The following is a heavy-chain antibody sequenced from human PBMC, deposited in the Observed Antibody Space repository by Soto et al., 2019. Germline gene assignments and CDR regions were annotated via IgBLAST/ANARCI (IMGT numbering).Heavy chain of an antibody. V-gene: IGHV4-30-4*01. Sequence: QVQLQESGPGLVKPSQTLSLTCTVSGGSISNVHYCWSWIRQPPDQGPEWIGHIYNGGSTYSNPSLQSRVTISADTSKNHLSLNLSSVSAADSAVYYCTKGPSGDKVDSWGQGILVTVSS. CDR1: GGSISNVHYC. CDR3: TKGPSGDKVDS. CDR2: IYNGGST. D-gene: IGHD7-27*01. J-gene: IGHJ4*02.